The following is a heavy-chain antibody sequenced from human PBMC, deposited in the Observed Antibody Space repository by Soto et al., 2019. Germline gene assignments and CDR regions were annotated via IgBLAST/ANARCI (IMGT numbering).Heavy chain of an antibody. Sequence: SVKVSCKASGRTFSTFGIRSVRQAPGQGLEWMGGIIPFFGTARYSEKFEDRITITADESTNTVYMDLRSLTSEDTAIYYCAKSAPMDAGDKYYYDFWGQGALVTVSS. J-gene: IGHJ4*02. CDR3: AKSAPMDAGDKYYYDF. V-gene: IGHV1-69*13. CDR1: GRTFSTFG. D-gene: IGHD4-17*01. CDR2: IIPFFGTA.